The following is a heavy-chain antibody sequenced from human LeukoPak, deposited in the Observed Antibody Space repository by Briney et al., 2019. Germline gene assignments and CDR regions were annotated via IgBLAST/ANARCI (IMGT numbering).Heavy chain of an antibody. V-gene: IGHV3-64*01. D-gene: IGHD3-10*01. Sequence: PGGSLRLSCAASGFTFSSYAMHWVRQAPGKGLEYVSAISGNGGSTYYANSVKGRFTISRDSSKNTLYLQMGSLRAEDMAVYYCARDSSLITMVPDYWGQGTLVTVSS. CDR2: ISGNGGST. CDR1: GFTFSSYA. CDR3: ARDSSLITMVPDY. J-gene: IGHJ4*02.